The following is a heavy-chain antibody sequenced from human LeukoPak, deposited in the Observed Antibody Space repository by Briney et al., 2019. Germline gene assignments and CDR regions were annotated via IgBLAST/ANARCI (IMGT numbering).Heavy chain of an antibody. V-gene: IGHV3-48*04. D-gene: IGHD6-25*01. CDR2: ISSSSSTI. J-gene: IGHJ6*04. CDR1: GLTFNTYS. CDR3: ARDDADYYAGMDV. Sequence: PGGSLRLSCAASGLTFNTYSMNRVRQAPGKGLEWISYISSSSSTIFYAESVKGRFTISRDNAKKSLYLQMNSLGAEDTAVYYCARDDADYYAGMDVWGKGTTVTVSS.